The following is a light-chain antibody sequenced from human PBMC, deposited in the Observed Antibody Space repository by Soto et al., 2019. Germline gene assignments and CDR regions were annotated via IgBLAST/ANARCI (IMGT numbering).Light chain of an antibody. CDR1: SSSIGAGYD. CDR3: QSYHSTLSDPYV. V-gene: IGLV1-40*01. J-gene: IGLJ1*01. Sequence: QSVLTQPPSVSGAPGQRVTISCTGSSSSIGAGYDVHWYQQRPGTAPKLLIFGNSNRPSGFPDRFSGSKSGTSACLTITGLQAEDEGDYYCQSYHSTLSDPYVFGSGTKLTVL. CDR2: GNS.